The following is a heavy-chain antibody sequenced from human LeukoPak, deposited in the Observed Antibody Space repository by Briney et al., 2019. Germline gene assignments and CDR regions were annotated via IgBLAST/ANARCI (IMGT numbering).Heavy chain of an antibody. CDR1: GITFSSYS. Sequence: GGSLRLSCVASGITFSSYSMNWVRQAPGKGLEWVSYISSFSGTINYADSVKGRFTISRDNARNSLYLQMNSLRAEDTAVYYCARDQSGYCSGGSCYPQENWFDPWGQGTLVTVSS. D-gene: IGHD2-15*01. V-gene: IGHV3-48*01. CDR2: ISSFSGTI. CDR3: ARDQSGYCSGGSCYPQENWFDP. J-gene: IGHJ5*02.